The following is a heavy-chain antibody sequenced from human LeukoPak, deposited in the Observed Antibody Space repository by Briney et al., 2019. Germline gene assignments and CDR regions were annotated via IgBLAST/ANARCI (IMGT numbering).Heavy chain of an antibody. CDR1: GGSISSYY. D-gene: IGHD3-3*01. CDR3: ARGVPEYYDFWSGYFYYFDY. J-gene: IGHJ4*02. Sequence: SETLSLTCTVSGGSISSYYWSWIRQPPGKGLEWTGYIYYSGSTNYNPSLKSRVTISVDTSKNQFSLKLTSVTAADTAVYYCARGVPEYYDFWSGYFYYFDYWGQGTLVTVSS. V-gene: IGHV4-59*01. CDR2: IYYSGST.